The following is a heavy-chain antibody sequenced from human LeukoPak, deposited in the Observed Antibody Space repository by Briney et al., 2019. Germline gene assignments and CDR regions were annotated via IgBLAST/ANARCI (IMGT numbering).Heavy chain of an antibody. J-gene: IGHJ6*03. D-gene: IGHD3-10*01. Sequence: PGGSLRLSCAASGFTVSSNYMSWVRQAPGKGLEWVSVIYSGGSTYYADSVKGRFTISRDNSKNTLYLQMNSLRAEDTAVYYCARDRVDYGSGSYVGYYYYMYVWGKGTTVTVSS. CDR1: GFTVSSNY. CDR3: ARDRVDYGSGSYVGYYYYMYV. V-gene: IGHV3-66*02. CDR2: IYSGGST.